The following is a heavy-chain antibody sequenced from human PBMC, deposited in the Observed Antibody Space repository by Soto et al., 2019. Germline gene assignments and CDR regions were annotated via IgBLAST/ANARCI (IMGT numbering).Heavy chain of an antibody. CDR2: ISYDGSNK. CDR3: AKDLVTMKDYYGMDG. Sequence: SLRLSWAASGFTFSSYGLHWVRQAPGKGLEWVAVISYDGSNKYYADSVKGRFTISRDNSKNTLYLQMNSLRAEDTAVYYCAKDLVTMKDYYGMDGWGQGTTVTVSS. J-gene: IGHJ6*02. V-gene: IGHV3-30*18. D-gene: IGHD3-22*01. CDR1: GFTFSSYG.